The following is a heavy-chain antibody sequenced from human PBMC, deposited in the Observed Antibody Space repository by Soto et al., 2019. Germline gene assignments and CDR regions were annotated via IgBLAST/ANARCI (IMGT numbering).Heavy chain of an antibody. D-gene: IGHD3-16*01. CDR2: ISYDGSNK. CDR3: AKNGGRPTASYGMDV. Sequence: QPCGSLRLPCAASGFTFSSYGMHWVRQAPGKGREWGAVISYDGSNKYYSDSVKGRFTISRASCKNTLYLQMNSLRAEDTAVYHCAKNGGRPTASYGMDVWRQGTTVTVSS. CDR1: GFTFSSYG. V-gene: IGHV3-30*18. J-gene: IGHJ6*02.